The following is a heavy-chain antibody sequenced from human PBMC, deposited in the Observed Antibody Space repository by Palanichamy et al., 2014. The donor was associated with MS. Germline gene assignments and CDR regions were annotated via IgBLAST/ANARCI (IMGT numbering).Heavy chain of an antibody. CDR2: IYWDDDK. D-gene: IGHD2-8*01. CDR3: AHRLPNNGGWDVGVFDY. J-gene: IGHJ4*02. CDR1: GFSLSTSGVG. Sequence: QITLEESGPTRVKPTQTLTLTCTFSGFSLSTSGVGVGWIRQPPGKALECLALIYWDDDKRYNPSLKSRLSIRKDTSRNQVVLTMTNMDPVDTATYYCAHRLPNNGGWDVGVFDYWGLGTLLTVSS. V-gene: IGHV2-5*02.